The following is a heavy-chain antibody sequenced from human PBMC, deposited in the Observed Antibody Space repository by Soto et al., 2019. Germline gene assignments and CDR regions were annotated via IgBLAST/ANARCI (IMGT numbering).Heavy chain of an antibody. D-gene: IGHD3-10*01. J-gene: IGHJ6*03. Sequence: GSLRLSCAASGFTVSSNYMSWVRQAPGKGLEWVSVIYSGGSTYYADSVKGRFTISRDNSKNTLYLQMNSLRAEDTAVYYCARMTYYSSPLNYYYYYYYMDVWGKGTTVTVSS. CDR3: ARMTYYSSPLNYYYYYYYMDV. V-gene: IGHV3-66*02. CDR1: GFTVSSNY. CDR2: IYSGGST.